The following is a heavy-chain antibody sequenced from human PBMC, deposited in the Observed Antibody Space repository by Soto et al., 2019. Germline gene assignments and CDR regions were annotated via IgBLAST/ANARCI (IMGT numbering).Heavy chain of an antibody. CDR2: IYYSGST. Sequence: QVQLQESGPGLVKPSQTLSLTCTVSGGSISSGSYYWSWIRQHPGKGLEWIGYIYYSGSTYYNPSLQSRVTISLDTSKNQFSLKLSSVTAADTAVYYCARATTVTTDYWGQGTLVTVSP. J-gene: IGHJ4*02. CDR3: ARATTVTTDY. CDR1: GGSISSGSYY. D-gene: IGHD4-17*01. V-gene: IGHV4-31*03.